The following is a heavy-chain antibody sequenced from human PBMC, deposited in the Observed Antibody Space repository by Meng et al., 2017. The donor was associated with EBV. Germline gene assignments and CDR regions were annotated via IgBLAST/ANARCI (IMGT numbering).Heavy chain of an antibody. J-gene: IGHJ4*02. D-gene: IGHD3-10*01. CDR3: ASESGRGYTPDY. CDR2: FLPRLGAP. Sequence: QGQLVRSAAEVKRPGSSVKFPCKSSGGPFRYYAISWVRQAPGQGLEWLGGFLPRLGAPNYAQKFHGRVKITADESTSTHYMDLSSLRSEDTAIYYCASESGRGYTPDYWGQGTLVTVSS. CDR1: GGPFRYYA. V-gene: IGHV1-69*01.